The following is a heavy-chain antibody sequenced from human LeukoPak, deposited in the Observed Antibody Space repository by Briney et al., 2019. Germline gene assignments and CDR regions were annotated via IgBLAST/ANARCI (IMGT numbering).Heavy chain of an antibody. CDR1: GVSISSYY. J-gene: IGHJ4*02. CDR3: AREVPDIVATSYHFDY. Sequence: PSETLSLTCTVSGVSISSYYWSWIRQPAGKGLEWIGRIYTSGSTNYNPSLKSRVTMSVDTSKNQFSLKLSSVTAADTAVYYCAREVPDIVATSYHFDYWGQGTLVTVSS. V-gene: IGHV4-4*07. CDR2: IYTSGST. D-gene: IGHD5-12*01.